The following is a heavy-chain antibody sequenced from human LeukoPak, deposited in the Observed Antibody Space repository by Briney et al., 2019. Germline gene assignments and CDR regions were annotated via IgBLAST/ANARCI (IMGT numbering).Heavy chain of an antibody. CDR2: ISYDGSNK. CDR1: GFTFSSYG. CDR3: AKVEHSSSSSPLDY. J-gene: IGHJ4*02. Sequence: GGSLRPSCAASGFTFSSYGMHWVRQAPGKGLEWVAVISYDGSNKYYADSVKGRFTISRDNSKNTLYLQMNSLRAEDTAVYYCAKVEHSSSSSPLDYWGQGTLVTVSS. V-gene: IGHV3-30*18. D-gene: IGHD6-13*01.